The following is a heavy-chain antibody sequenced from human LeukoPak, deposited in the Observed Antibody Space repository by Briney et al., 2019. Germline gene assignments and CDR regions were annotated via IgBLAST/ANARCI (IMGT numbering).Heavy chain of an antibody. J-gene: IGHJ6*03. CDR3: ARTTYSSSSGGYYYYYMDV. D-gene: IGHD6-6*01. V-gene: IGHV4-30-2*01. CDR2: IYHSGST. CDR1: GGSISSGGYY. Sequence: SETLSLTCTVSGGSISSGGYYWSWIRQPPGKGLEWIGYIYHSGSTYYNPSLKSRVTISVDTSKNQFSLKLSSVTAADTAVYYCARTTYSSSSGGYYYYYMDVWGKGTTVTVSS.